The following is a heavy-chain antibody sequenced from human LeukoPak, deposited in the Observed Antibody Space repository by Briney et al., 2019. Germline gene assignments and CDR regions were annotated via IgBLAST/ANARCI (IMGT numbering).Heavy chain of an antibody. J-gene: IGHJ3*02. D-gene: IGHD3-22*01. V-gene: IGHV1-2*02. CDR2: INPNSGGT. Sequence: GASVKVSCKASGYTFTGYYMHWVRQAPGQGLEWMGWINPNSGGTNYAQKFQGRVTMTRDTSISTAYMELSRLRSDDTAVYYCARDLTQWFELYDAFDIWGQGTMVTVSS. CDR1: GYTFTGYY. CDR3: ARDLTQWFELYDAFDI.